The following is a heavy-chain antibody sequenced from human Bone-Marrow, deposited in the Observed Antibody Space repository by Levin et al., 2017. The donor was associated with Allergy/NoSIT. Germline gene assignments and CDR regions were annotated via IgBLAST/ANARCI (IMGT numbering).Heavy chain of an antibody. CDR2: ISSSSSYI. CDR3: ASDSSGSYYSYYYYGMDV. CDR1: GFTFSSYS. D-gene: IGHD3-10*01. J-gene: IGHJ6*02. V-gene: IGHV3-21*01. Sequence: GGSLRLSCAASGFTFSSYSMNWVRQAPGKGLEWVSSISSSSSYIYYADSVKGRFTISRDNAKNSLYLQMNSLRAEDTAVYYCASDSSGSYYSYYYYGMDVWGQGTTVTVSS.